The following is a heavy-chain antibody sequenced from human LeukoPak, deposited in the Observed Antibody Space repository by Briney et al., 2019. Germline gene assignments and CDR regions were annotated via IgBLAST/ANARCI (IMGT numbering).Heavy chain of an antibody. CDR1: GFTFSSYS. Sequence: GGSLRLSCAASGFTFSSYSMNWVRQAPGKGLEWVSPISSSGSYIYYADSVKGRFTISRDNAKNSLYLQMSSLRVEDTAVYYCARDRGGSGWYDYWGQGTLVSVSS. V-gene: IGHV3-21*01. CDR2: ISSSGSYI. CDR3: ARDRGGSGWYDY. J-gene: IGHJ4*02. D-gene: IGHD6-19*01.